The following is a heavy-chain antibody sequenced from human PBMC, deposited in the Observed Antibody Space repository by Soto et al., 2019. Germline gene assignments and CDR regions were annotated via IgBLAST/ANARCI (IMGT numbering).Heavy chain of an antibody. CDR1: GYTFTGYY. Sequence: ASVKVSCKASGYTFTGYYMHWVRQAPGQGLEWMGWINPNSGGTNYAQKFQGWVTMTRDTSISTAYMELSRLRSDDTAVYYCARSVGYCSGGSCYGMDVWGQGTTVTVSS. CDR2: INPNSGGT. V-gene: IGHV1-2*04. CDR3: ARSVGYCSGGSCYGMDV. J-gene: IGHJ6*02. D-gene: IGHD2-15*01.